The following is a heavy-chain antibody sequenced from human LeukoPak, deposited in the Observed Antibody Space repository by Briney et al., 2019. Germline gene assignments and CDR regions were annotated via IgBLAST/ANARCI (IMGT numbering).Heavy chain of an antibody. D-gene: IGHD4-17*01. CDR3: ARGGHYGDNFDY. Sequence: SETLSLTCTVSGGSTSSYYWSWIRQPPGKGLEWIGYIYYSGSTNYNPSLKSRVTISVDTSKNQVSLKLSSVTAADTAVYYCARGGHYGDNFDYWGQGTLVTVSS. V-gene: IGHV4-59*01. CDR2: IYYSGST. CDR1: GGSTSSYY. J-gene: IGHJ4*02.